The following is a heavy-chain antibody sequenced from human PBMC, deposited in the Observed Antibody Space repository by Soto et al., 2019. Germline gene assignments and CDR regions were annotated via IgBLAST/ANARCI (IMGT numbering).Heavy chain of an antibody. CDR3: AKERGRNRNFAMDV. D-gene: IGHD1-1*01. CDR2: ISYDGSFV. V-gene: IGHV3-30*06. Sequence: GGSLRLSCVVSGVTVRYYGFHWVRQAPGKGLDWVAAISYDGSFVYYADSVRGRFTISRDNSRNTLDLQMNTLRHEDTAVYYCAKERGRNRNFAMDVWGQGTSVTVSS. J-gene: IGHJ6*02. CDR1: GVTVRYYG.